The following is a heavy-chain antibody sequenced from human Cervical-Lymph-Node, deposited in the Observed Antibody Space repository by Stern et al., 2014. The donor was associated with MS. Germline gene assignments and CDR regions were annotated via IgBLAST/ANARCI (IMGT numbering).Heavy chain of an antibody. V-gene: IGHV3-20*01. J-gene: IGHJ6*02. CDR1: GFTFSDYG. CDR2: ISWNGGNI. CDR3: AREWFRDGRFYGMDV. D-gene: IGHD3-10*01. Sequence: EVQLVESGGGVVRPGGSLRLSWTASGFTFSDYGNGWVRQAPGKGLEWVSVISWNGGNIGYADSVKGRFTISRDNAKSSLYLQMNSLRDEDTASYHCAREWFRDGRFYGMDVWGQGTTVTVSS.